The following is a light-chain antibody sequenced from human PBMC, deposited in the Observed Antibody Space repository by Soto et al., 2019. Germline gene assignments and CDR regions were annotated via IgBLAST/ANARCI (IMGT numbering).Light chain of an antibody. CDR1: QDISDH. Sequence: DFQMTQSPSSLSASVGDRVTITCRASQDISDHLAWYQQKPGKVPNLLIYAACTLQSGVPSRFSGGGSGTDFNLTISSLQPEDVATYYCQKYNRTPRTFGQGTKVELK. V-gene: IGKV1-27*01. CDR3: QKYNRTPRT. CDR2: AAC. J-gene: IGKJ1*01.